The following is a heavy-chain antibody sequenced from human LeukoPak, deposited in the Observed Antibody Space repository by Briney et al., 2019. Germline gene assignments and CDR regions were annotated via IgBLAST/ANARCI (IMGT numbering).Heavy chain of an antibody. D-gene: IGHD2-15*01. Sequence: ASVKVPCKVSGYTLTELSMHWVRQAPGKGLEWMGGFDPEDGETIHAQKFQGRVTMTEDTSTDTAYMELSSLRSEDTAVYYCATAPLKYCSGGSCADYFDYWGQGTLVTVSS. V-gene: IGHV1-24*01. CDR2: FDPEDGET. J-gene: IGHJ4*02. CDR3: ATAPLKYCSGGSCADYFDY. CDR1: GYTLTELS.